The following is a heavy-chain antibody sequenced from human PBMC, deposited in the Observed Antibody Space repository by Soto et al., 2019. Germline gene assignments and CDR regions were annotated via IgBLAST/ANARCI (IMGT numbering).Heavy chain of an antibody. J-gene: IGHJ5*02. CDR2: ISSSSSTI. Sequence: EVQLVESGGGLVQPGGSLRLSCAASGFTFSSYSMNWVRQAPGKGLEWVSYISSSSSTIYYADSVKGRFTISRDNAKNSLYLQMNSLRDEDKAVYYCAREHSSHGLNWFDPWGQGTLVTVSS. V-gene: IGHV3-48*02. CDR1: GFTFSSYS. CDR3: AREHSSHGLNWFDP. D-gene: IGHD6-13*01.